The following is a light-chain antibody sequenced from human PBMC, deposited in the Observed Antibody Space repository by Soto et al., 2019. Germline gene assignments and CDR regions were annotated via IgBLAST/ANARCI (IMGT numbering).Light chain of an antibody. Sequence: QSVLTQPPSVSETPGQRVTISCSGSSSNVGNNFVSWYQQLPGTAPKLLIYSTNQRPSGVPDRFSGSKSGTSASLAVTGLQSEDEADYYCAAWDDSLIAYVFGTGTKLTVL. V-gene: IGLV1-44*01. CDR3: AAWDDSLIAYV. CDR2: STN. J-gene: IGLJ1*01. CDR1: SSNVGNNF.